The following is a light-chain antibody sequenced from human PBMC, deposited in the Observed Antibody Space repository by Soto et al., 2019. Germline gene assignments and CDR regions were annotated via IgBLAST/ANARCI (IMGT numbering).Light chain of an antibody. J-gene: IGLJ2*01. Sequence: QSVLTQPPSASGTPGQSVTISCSGSSSNIGGNSVNWYQHLPGTAPKILMYSDDERPSGVPDRFSGSKSGTSASLAISGLQSEDEADYYCAAWDDNLNGPVFGGGTKLTVL. V-gene: IGLV1-44*01. CDR1: SSNIGGNS. CDR3: AAWDDNLNGPV. CDR2: SDD.